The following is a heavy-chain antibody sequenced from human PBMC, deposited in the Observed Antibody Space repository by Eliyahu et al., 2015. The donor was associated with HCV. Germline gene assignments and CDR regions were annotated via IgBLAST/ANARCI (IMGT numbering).Heavy chain of an antibody. D-gene: IGHD2-2*02. J-gene: IGHJ6*02. V-gene: IGHV4-34*01. CDR3: ALLYCSSTSCYRGGRDYYYYYGMDV. Sequence: LQQWGAGLLKPSETLSLTCAVYGRSFSGYYWSWIRQPPGKGLEWIGEINHTGTTNYNPSLKSRVTISVDTSKNQFSLKLSSVTAADTAVYYCALLYCSSTSCYRGGRDYYYYYGMDVWGQGTTVTVSS. CDR2: INHTGTT. CDR1: GRSFSGYY.